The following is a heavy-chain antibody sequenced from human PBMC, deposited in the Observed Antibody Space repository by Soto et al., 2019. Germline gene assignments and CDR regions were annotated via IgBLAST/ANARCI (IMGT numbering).Heavy chain of an antibody. D-gene: IGHD3-22*01. CDR2: IKQDGSEK. V-gene: IGHV3-7*01. Sequence: QAGGSLRLSCAASGFTFISYWMSWVRQAPGKGLEWVANIKQDGSEKYYVDSVKGRFTISRDNAKNSLYLQMNSLRAEDTAVYYCARVPGGSGYYYRFDPWGQGTLVTAPQ. J-gene: IGHJ5*02. CDR3: ARVPGGSGYYYRFDP. CDR1: GFTFISYW.